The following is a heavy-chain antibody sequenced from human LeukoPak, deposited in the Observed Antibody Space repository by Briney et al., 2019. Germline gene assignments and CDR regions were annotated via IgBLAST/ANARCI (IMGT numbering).Heavy chain of an antibody. V-gene: IGHV3-48*01. CDR3: ARDYKYAFDN. D-gene: IGHD5-24*01. CDR1: GFTFSDYS. J-gene: IGHJ4*02. Sequence: GRSLRLSCAASGFTFSDYSMNWVRQAPGKGLERISYIGIDSGNTNYADSVKGRFTISGDKAKNSLYLQMNSLRVEDTAVYYCARDYKYAFDNWGQGTLVTVSS. CDR2: IGIDSGNT.